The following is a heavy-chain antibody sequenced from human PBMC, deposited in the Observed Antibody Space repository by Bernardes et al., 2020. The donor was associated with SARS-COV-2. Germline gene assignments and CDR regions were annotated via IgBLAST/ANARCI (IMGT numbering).Heavy chain of an antibody. J-gene: IGHJ6*02. CDR1: GYTFTSYG. CDR2: ISAYNGNT. V-gene: IGHV1-18*01. D-gene: IGHD3-3*01. CDR3: AREATYYDFWSGLYGHYYGMDV. Sequence: ASVKVSCKASGYTFTSYGISWVRQAPGQGLEWMGWISAYNGNTNYAQKLQGRVTMTTDTSTSTAYMELRSLRSDDTAVYYCAREATYYDFWSGLYGHYYGMDVWGQGTTVTVSS.